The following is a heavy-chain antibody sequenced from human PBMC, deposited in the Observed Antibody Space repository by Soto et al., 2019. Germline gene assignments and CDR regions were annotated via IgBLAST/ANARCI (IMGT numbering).Heavy chain of an antibody. CDR1: GFSLSTSGVG. V-gene: IGHV2-5*01. CDR3: AHRRIAAAASNWFDP. J-gene: IGHJ5*02. CDR2: IYWNDDK. D-gene: IGHD6-13*01. Sequence: SGPTLVNPTQTLTLTCTFSGFSLSTSGVGVGWIRQPPGKALEWLALIYWNDDKRYSPSLKSRLTITKDTSKNQVVLTMTNMDPVDTATYYCAHRRIAAAASNWFDPWGQGTLVTVSS.